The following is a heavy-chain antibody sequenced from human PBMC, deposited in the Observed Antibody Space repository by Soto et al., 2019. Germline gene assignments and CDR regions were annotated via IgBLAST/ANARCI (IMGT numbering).Heavy chain of an antibody. D-gene: IGHD3-3*01. CDR3: ARQRVNYDSALLRGMDV. CDR1: GGTFSSYA. CDR2: IIPIFGTA. Sequence: QVQLVQSGAEVKKPGSSVKVSCKASGGTFSSYAISWVRQAPGQGLEWMGGIIPIFGTANYAQKFQGRVTITADESTSTAYMELISLRSEDTAVYYCARQRVNYDSALLRGMDVWGQGTTVTVSS. J-gene: IGHJ6*02. V-gene: IGHV1-69*01.